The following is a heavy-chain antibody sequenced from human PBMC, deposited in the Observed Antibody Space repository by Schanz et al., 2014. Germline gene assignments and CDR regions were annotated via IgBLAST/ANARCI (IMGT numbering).Heavy chain of an antibody. CDR1: GYTFTDYY. J-gene: IGHJ4*02. D-gene: IGHD1-26*01. CDR3: ARGFLASGGKTFDC. CDR2: INPNTGGT. V-gene: IGHV1-2*06. Sequence: QVQLVQSGAEVKKPGASVKVSCTASGYTFTDYYLHWVRQAPGQGLEWMGRINPNTGGTNYAQKFQGRVTLTRDTSIRTAYMDLRSLLSDDAAVYFCARGFLASGGKTFDCWGQGTLVTVSS.